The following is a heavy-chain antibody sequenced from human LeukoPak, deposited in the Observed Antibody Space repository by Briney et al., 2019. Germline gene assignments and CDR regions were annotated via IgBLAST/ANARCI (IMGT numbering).Heavy chain of an antibody. J-gene: IGHJ5*02. Sequence: PSETLSLTCTVSGDSISSSTYYWGWIRQPPGKGLEWIGEINHSGSTNYNPSLKSRVTISVDTSKNQFSLKLSSVTAADTAVYYCARVGGSYYDYVWGSYRRNWFDPWGQGTLVTVSS. D-gene: IGHD3-16*02. CDR3: ARVGGSYYDYVWGSYRRNWFDP. V-gene: IGHV4-39*07. CDR2: INHSGST. CDR1: GDSISSSTYY.